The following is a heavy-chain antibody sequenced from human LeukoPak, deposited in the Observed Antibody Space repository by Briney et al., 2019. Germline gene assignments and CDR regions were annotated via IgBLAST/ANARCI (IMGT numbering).Heavy chain of an antibody. D-gene: IGHD5-18*01. CDR2: IYYSGST. CDR1: GGSISSSSYY. J-gene: IGHJ4*02. CDR3: ARDAGYSYAPYYFDY. Sequence: SETLSLTCTVSGGSISSSSYYWGWIRQPPGKGLEWIGSIYYSGSTYYNPSLKSRVTISVDTSKNQFSLKLSSVTAADTAVYYCARDAGYSYAPYYFDYWGQGTLVTVSS. V-gene: IGHV4-39*07.